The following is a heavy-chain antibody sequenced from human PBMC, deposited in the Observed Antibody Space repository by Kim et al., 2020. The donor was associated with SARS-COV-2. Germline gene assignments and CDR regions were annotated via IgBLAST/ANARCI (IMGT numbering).Heavy chain of an antibody. J-gene: IGHJ6*02. CDR3: ASTDPRIVAQASYYGMDV. D-gene: IGHD3-22*01. Sequence: SETLSLTCTVSGGSISSYYWSWIRQPPGKGLEWIGYIYYSGSTNYNPSLKSRVTISVDTSKNQFSLKLSSVTAADTAVYYCASTDPRIVAQASYYGMDVWGQGTTVTVSS. CDR2: IYYSGST. V-gene: IGHV4-59*13. CDR1: GGSISSYY.